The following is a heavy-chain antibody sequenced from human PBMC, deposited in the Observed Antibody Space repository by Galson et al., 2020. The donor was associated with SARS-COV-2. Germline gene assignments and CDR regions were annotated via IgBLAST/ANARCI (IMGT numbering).Heavy chain of an antibody. D-gene: IGHD1-1*01. V-gene: IGHV4-39*01. CDR2: VSYSGNT. Sequence: SETLSLTCTVSGGSISSSSVYWGWFRQPPGRGLEWIGTVSYSGNTYYNPSLKSRVTISVDTSKNQFSLKVSLVPATDTAKYYCARWRPGGNQLVGMDVWGQGSTVTVSS. J-gene: IGHJ6*02. CDR1: GGSISSSSVY. CDR3: ARWRPGGNQLVGMDV.